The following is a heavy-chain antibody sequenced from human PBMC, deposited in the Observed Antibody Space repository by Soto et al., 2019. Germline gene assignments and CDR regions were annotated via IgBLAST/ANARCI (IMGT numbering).Heavy chain of an antibody. CDR2: IYYSGST. CDR1: GGSISSGGYY. J-gene: IGHJ5*02. D-gene: IGHD4-4*01. Sequence: SETLSLTCPVSGGSISSGGYYWSWIRQHPGKGLEWIGYIYYSGSTYYNPSLKSRVTISVDTSKNQFSLKLGSVTAADTAVYYCARVRNDXSRTATARVTDENWFDPWGQGTLVTVSS. CDR3: ARVRNDXSRTATARVTDENWFDP. V-gene: IGHV4-31*03.